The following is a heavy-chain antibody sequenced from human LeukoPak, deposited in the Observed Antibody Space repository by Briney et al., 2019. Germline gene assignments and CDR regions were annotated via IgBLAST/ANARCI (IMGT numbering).Heavy chain of an antibody. V-gene: IGHV1-18*01. CDR2: ISAYNGDT. CDR1: GYTFTSYG. Sequence: GASVNVSCKASGYTFTSYGISWVRQAPGQGLKWMGWISAYNGDTNYAQKLQGRVTMTTDTSTSTAYMELRSLRSDVTAVYYCARDLGDSSSPENYDYWGQGTLVTVSS. D-gene: IGHD6-13*01. CDR3: ARDLGDSSSPENYDY. J-gene: IGHJ4*02.